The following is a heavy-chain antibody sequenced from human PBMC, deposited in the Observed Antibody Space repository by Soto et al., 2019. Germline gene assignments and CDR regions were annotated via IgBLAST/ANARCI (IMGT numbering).Heavy chain of an antibody. V-gene: IGHV5-51*01. J-gene: IGHJ6*02. Sequence: GESLKISCKGSGYSFTSYWIGWVRQMPGKGLEWMGIIYPGDSDTRYSPSFQGQVTISADKSISTAYLQWSSLKASDTAMYYCARHQLDVIAEFPYYDRMAVWGQGTTVTVSS. CDR1: GYSFTSYW. CDR3: ARHQLDVIAEFPYYDRMAV. CDR2: IYPGDSDT. D-gene: IGHD6-13*01.